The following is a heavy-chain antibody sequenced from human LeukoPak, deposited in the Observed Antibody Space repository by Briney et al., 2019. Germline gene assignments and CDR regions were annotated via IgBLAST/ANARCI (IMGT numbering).Heavy chain of an antibody. Sequence: PGGSLRLSCAASGFGFSYAWMSWVRQAPGKGPEWIGRIKRKSDGETTDYAAPVKGRFTISRDDSKNTLFLQMNSLKTEDTAFYYCTTAPSGYACMNGWHLDYWGQGALVTVSS. CDR1: GFGFSYAW. CDR2: IKRKSDGETT. J-gene: IGHJ4*02. V-gene: IGHV3-15*01. CDR3: TTAPSGYACMNGWHLDY. D-gene: IGHD2-8*01.